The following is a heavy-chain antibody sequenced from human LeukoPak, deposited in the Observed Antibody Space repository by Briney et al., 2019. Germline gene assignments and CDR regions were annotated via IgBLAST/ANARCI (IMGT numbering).Heavy chain of an antibody. Sequence: PSETLSLTCTVSGYSISSGYYWGWIRQPPGEGLEWIGSIYHSGSTYYNPSLKSRVTISVDTSKNQFSLKVRSVTAADTAVYHCARGNGGDSVPASWWGQGTLVTVSS. V-gene: IGHV4-38-2*02. D-gene: IGHD2-21*02. J-gene: IGHJ4*02. CDR1: GYSISSGYY. CDR2: IYHSGST. CDR3: ARGNGGDSVPASW.